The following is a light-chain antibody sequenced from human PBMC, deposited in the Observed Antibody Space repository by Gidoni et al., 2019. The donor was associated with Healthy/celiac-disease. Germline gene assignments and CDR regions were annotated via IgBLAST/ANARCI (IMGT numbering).Light chain of an antibody. CDR3: QVWDSSTAV. Sequence: SYELTQPLSVSVALGQTARITCGGNNIGSKNVHWYQQKPGQAPVLVIYRDSNRPSGIPERFSGSNSGNTATLTISRAQAGDEADYYCQVWDSSTAVFGXGXKLTVL. CDR1: NIGSKN. V-gene: IGLV3-9*01. J-gene: IGLJ2*01. CDR2: RDS.